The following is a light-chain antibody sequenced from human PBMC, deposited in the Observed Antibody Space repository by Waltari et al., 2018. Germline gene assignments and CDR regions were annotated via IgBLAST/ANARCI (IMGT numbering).Light chain of an antibody. CDR2: DVS. CDR3: TSYVSSSTAV. V-gene: IGLV2-14*03. CDR1: SSDVGGYNS. J-gene: IGLJ2*01. Sequence: QSALTPPAPVSGSPGQSITIPCTGISSDVGGYNSVSWYNYVSWYQQHPGKAPKLMIYDVSKRPSGVSNRFSGSKSDNTASLTISGLQAEDEADYYCTSYVSSSTAVFGGGTKVTVL.